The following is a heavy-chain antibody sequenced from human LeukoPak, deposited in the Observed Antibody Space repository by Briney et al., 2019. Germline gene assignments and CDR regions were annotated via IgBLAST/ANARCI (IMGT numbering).Heavy chain of an antibody. CDR2: INHSGST. Sequence: SETLSLTCAVYGGPFSGYYWSWIRQPPGKGLEWIGEINHSGSTNYNPSLKSRVTISVDTSKNQFSLKLSSVTAADTAVYYCARGTRRDYYYYYMDVWGKGTTVTVSS. J-gene: IGHJ6*03. CDR1: GGPFSGYY. CDR3: ARGTRRDYYYYYMDV. V-gene: IGHV4-34*01.